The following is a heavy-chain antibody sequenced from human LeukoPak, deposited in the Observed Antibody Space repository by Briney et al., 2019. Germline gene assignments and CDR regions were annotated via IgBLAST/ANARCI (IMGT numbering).Heavy chain of an antibody. CDR3: ARHLASWFDP. V-gene: IGHV4-59*08. CDR1: GGSINSYY. CDR2: IHYSGST. Sequence: SETLSLTCTVSGGSINSYYWSWIRQPAGKGLEWIGYIHYSGSTKYNPSLRSRVTVSVDTSKNQFSLKMSSVTAADTAVYYCARHLASWFDPWGQGTLVTVSS. J-gene: IGHJ5*02.